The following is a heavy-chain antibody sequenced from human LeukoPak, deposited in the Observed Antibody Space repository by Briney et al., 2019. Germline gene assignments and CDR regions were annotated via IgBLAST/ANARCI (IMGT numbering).Heavy chain of an antibody. Sequence: GGSLRLCCAASGFIFRNYAMRWVRQAPGKGLEWVSAISGSGTNTYYADSVKGRFTISRDNSKDTLYLQMNSLRAEDTAVYYCANARWAGSHWFDPWGQGTLVTVSS. V-gene: IGHV3-23*01. CDR1: GFIFRNYA. CDR2: ISGSGTNT. CDR3: ANARWAGSHWFDP. J-gene: IGHJ5*02. D-gene: IGHD3/OR15-3a*01.